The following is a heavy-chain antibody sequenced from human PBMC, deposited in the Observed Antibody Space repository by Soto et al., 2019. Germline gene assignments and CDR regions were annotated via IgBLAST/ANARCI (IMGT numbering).Heavy chain of an antibody. D-gene: IGHD5-12*01. J-gene: IGHJ4*02. Sequence: PSETLSLTCTVSGGSVSSGSYYWSWIRQPPGKGLEWIGYIYYSGSTNYNPSLKSRVTISVDTSKNQFSLKLSSVTAADTFVYFCALWQWLPPVYYFDYWGQGSLVTVSS. V-gene: IGHV4-61*01. CDR3: ALWQWLPPVYYFDY. CDR1: GGSVSSGSYY. CDR2: IYYSGST.